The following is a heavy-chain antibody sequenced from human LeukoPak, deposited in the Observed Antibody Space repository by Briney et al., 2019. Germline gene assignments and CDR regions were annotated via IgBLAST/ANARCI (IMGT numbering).Heavy chain of an antibody. Sequence: PSETLSLTCTVSGGSISSHYWSWIRQPPGKGLEWIGHIYYSGSTNYNPSLKSRVTISVDTSKNQFSLKLSSVTAADTAVYYCARGRNDFWSGYMYNWFDPWGQGTLVTVSS. J-gene: IGHJ5*02. CDR3: ARGRNDFWSGYMYNWFDP. D-gene: IGHD3-3*01. CDR1: GGSISSHY. CDR2: IYYSGST. V-gene: IGHV4-59*11.